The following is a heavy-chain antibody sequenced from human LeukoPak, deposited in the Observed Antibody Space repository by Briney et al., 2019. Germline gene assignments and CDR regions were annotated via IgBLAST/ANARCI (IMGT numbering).Heavy chain of an antibody. Sequence: SETLSLTCSVSGGSISNYYWSWIRQPAGKGLEWIGRIYTSGSTDYNPSLKTRVTMSLDTSKNQFSLKMSSVTAADTAVYYCARDKMYQLPHNWFDPWGQGTLVTVSS. CDR3: ARDKMYQLPHNWFDP. D-gene: IGHD2-2*01. CDR1: GGSISNYY. V-gene: IGHV4-4*07. J-gene: IGHJ5*02. CDR2: IYTSGST.